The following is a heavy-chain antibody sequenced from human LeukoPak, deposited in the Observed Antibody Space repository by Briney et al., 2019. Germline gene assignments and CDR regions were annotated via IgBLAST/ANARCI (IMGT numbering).Heavy chain of an antibody. CDR1: GFTSSTFW. CDR3: ARGTNWDAFDI. D-gene: IGHD2-2*01. V-gene: IGHV3-7*01. J-gene: IGHJ3*02. CDR2: IKQDGSDK. Sequence: GGSLRLSCVASGFTSSTFWMNWVRQAPGKGLEWVANIKQDGSDKFYVDSVKGRFTISRDNAKNSLFLQMNSLRVEDTAVYYCARGTNWDAFDIWGQGTMVTVSS.